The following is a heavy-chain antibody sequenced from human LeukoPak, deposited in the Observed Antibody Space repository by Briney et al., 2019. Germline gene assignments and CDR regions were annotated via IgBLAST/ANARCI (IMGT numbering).Heavy chain of an antibody. CDR1: GFTFSSYA. CDR3: ARDVMGAIQH. D-gene: IGHD1-26*01. Sequence: GGSLRLSCAASGFTFSSYAMHWVRQAPGKGLEWVAVISYDGSNKYYADSVKGRFTISRDNSKNTLYLQMNSLRAEDTAVYYCARDVMGAIQHWGQGTLVTVSS. J-gene: IGHJ1*01. CDR2: ISYDGSNK. V-gene: IGHV3-30*04.